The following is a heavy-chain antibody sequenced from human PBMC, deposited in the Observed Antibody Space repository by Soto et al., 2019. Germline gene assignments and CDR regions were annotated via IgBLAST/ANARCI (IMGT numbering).Heavy chain of an antibody. D-gene: IGHD5-12*01. CDR2: IYYSGST. CDR3: ARDYEAY. Sequence: PSETLSLTCTVSGGSISSYYWSWIRQPPGKGLEWIGYIYYSGSTNYNPSLKSRVTISVDTSKNQFSLKLSSVTAADTAVYYCARDYEAYWGQGTLVTVSS. CDR1: GGSISSYY. V-gene: IGHV4-59*01. J-gene: IGHJ4*02.